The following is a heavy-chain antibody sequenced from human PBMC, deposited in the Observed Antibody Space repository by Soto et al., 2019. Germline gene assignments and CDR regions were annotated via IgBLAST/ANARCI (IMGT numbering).Heavy chain of an antibody. CDR1: GYKFATYF. V-gene: IGHV1-46*01. Sequence: ASVKVSCKASGYKFATYFIHCVRQAPGQGLEWMGMIHPSGDTGYAQKFRGRVTMTIDTSTTTAYMELRNLTSEDTAVYFSVRGYCTTSPCSGDFQFWGQGTLVTVSS. CDR3: VRGYCTTSPCSGDFQF. J-gene: IGHJ1*01. D-gene: IGHD2-15*01. CDR2: IHPSGDT.